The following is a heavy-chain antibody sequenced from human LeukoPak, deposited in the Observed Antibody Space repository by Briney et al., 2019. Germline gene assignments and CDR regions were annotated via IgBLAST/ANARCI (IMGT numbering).Heavy chain of an antibody. CDR2: ISYDGSNK. CDR1: GFTFSSYG. V-gene: IGHV3-30*18. CDR3: AKDWGYDSGTYHDS. J-gene: IGHJ4*02. Sequence: GGSLRLSCAASGFTFSSYGMHWVRQAPGKGLEWVAVISYDGSNKYYEDSVKGRFTISRDNSKNTLYLQMNSLRAEDTAMYYCAKDWGYDSGTYHDSWGQGTLVTVSS. D-gene: IGHD3-10*01.